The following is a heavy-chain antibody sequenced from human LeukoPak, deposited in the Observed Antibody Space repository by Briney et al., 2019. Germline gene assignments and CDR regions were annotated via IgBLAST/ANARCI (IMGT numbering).Heavy chain of an antibody. D-gene: IGHD7-27*01. CDR2: INPNSGGT. Sequence: GASVKVSCKASGYTFTGYYMHWVRQAPGQGLEWMGWINPNSGGTNYAQKFQGWVTMTRDTSISTAYMELSRLRSDDTAVYYCARIELGSRYYFDYWGQGTLVTVSS. V-gene: IGHV1-2*04. CDR3: ARIELGSRYYFDY. J-gene: IGHJ4*02. CDR1: GYTFTGYY.